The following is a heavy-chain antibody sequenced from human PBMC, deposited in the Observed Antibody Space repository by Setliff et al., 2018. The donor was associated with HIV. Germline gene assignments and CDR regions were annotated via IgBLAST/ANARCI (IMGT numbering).Heavy chain of an antibody. CDR2: ISYSGLT. CDR1: GDFISSTDSY. V-gene: IGHV4-61*05. Sequence: SETLSLTCIVSGDFISSTDSYWGWIRKPPGAGLEWIGYISYSGLTNYNPSLKSRVTISMDKSKNQFSLNLRSVTAADTAVYYCATYRMFTGSTRIDYWGQGTLVTVSS. J-gene: IGHJ4*02. CDR3: ATYRMFTGSTRIDY. D-gene: IGHD3-10*02.